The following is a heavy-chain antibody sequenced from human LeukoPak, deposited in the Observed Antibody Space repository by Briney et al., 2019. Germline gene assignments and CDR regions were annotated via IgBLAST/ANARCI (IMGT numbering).Heavy chain of an antibody. Sequence: GGSLRLSCAASGFTFSSYEMNWVRRAPGKGLEWVSYISSSGSTIYYADSVKGRFTISRDNAKNSLYLQMNSLRAEDTAVYYCARDRGTAMVTDPDYWGQGTLVTVSS. CDR2: ISSSGSTI. CDR3: ARDRGTAMVTDPDY. J-gene: IGHJ4*02. CDR1: GFTFSSYE. V-gene: IGHV3-48*03. D-gene: IGHD5-18*01.